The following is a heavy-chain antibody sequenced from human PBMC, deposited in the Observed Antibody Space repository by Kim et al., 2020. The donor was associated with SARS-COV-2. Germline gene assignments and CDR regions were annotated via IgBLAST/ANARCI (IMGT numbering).Heavy chain of an antibody. CDR3: ASADFWSGYPPYYGMDV. V-gene: IGHV4-34*01. Sequence: LKSRVTISVDTSKNQFSRKLSSVTAADTAVYYCASADFWSGYPPYYGMDVWGQGTTVTVSS. D-gene: IGHD3-3*01. J-gene: IGHJ6*02.